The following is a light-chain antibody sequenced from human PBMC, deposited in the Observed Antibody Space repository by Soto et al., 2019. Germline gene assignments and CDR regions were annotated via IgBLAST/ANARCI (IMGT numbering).Light chain of an antibody. CDR1: SSDVGGYPY. CDR3: SSYTSSSTLGV. CDR2: EVG. Sequence: QSVLTQPASVSGSPGQSITISCTGTSSDVGGYPYVSWYQQHPGKAPKLMIYEVGNRPSGVSNRFSGSKSGNTASLTISGLQAEDEADYYCSSYTSSSTLGVFGTGTKLT. J-gene: IGLJ1*01. V-gene: IGLV2-14*01.